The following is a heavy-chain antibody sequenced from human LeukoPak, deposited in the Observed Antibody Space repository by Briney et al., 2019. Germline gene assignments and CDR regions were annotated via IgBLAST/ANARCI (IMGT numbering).Heavy chain of an antibody. Sequence: GGSLRLSCVASGFTFSSYSMNWVRQAPGKGLEWVSYISTSRTTIYYADSVKGRFTISRDNAKNSVVLQMNSLRAEDTAVYYCARGAAMDGPYNWFDPWGQGTLVTVSS. CDR2: ISTSRTTI. D-gene: IGHD2-8*01. V-gene: IGHV3-48*01. CDR1: GFTFSSYS. J-gene: IGHJ5*02. CDR3: ARGAAMDGPYNWFDP.